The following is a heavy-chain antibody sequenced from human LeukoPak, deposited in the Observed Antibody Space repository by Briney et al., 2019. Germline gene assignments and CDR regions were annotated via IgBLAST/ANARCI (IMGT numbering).Heavy chain of an antibody. Sequence: SVKVSCKASGGTFSGYAISWVRQAPGQGLEWMGGIIPIFGTANYAQKFQGRVTITADESTSTAYMELSSLRSEDTAVYYCARDILSSGWWSHWGQGTLVTVSS. CDR3: ARDILSSGWWSH. V-gene: IGHV1-69*13. CDR2: IIPIFGTA. CDR1: GGTFSGYA. J-gene: IGHJ4*02. D-gene: IGHD6-19*01.